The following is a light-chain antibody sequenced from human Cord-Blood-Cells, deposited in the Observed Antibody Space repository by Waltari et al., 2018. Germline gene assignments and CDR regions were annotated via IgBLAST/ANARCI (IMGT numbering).Light chain of an antibody. CDR3: QQYYSTPWT. Sequence: DMVKTHSPDSLGDSLSEWATLNSKSSQSVLYSSNNKNYLAWYQQKPGQPPKLLIYWASTRESGVPDRFSGSGSGTDFTLTISSLQAEDVAVYYCQQYYSTPWTFGQGTKVEIK. J-gene: IGKJ1*01. V-gene: IGKV4-1*01. CDR2: WAS. CDR1: QSVLYSSNNKNY.